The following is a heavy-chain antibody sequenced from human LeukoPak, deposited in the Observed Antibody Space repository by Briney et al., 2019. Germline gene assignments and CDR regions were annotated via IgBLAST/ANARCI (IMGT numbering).Heavy chain of an antibody. D-gene: IGHD3-22*01. Sequence: PGGSLRLSCTASGFTFSIYHMNWVRQAPGKGLEWVSYISSSSSTICYADSVKGRFTISRDNAKNSLYLQMNSLRAEDTAVYYCARGAYYYEDWGQGTLVTVPS. CDR2: ISSSSSTI. CDR3: ARGAYYYED. V-gene: IGHV3-48*01. CDR1: GFTFSIYH. J-gene: IGHJ4*02.